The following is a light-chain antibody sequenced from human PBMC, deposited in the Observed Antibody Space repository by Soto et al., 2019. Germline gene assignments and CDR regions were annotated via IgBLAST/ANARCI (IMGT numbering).Light chain of an antibody. CDR2: AAS. J-gene: IGKJ1*01. CDR1: QGISSY. CDR3: QQLSRYPWT. Sequence: DIQLTQSPSFLSASVGDRVTITCRASQGISSYVAWYQQKPGKAPKLLIYAASTVQSGVPSGLSGSGSGTEFSLSTISLQPEVYAAYYGQQLSRYPWTFGQVTKVESK. V-gene: IGKV1-9*01.